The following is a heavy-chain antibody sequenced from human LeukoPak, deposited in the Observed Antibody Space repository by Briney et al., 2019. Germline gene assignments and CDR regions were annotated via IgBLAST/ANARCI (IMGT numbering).Heavy chain of an antibody. CDR2: IIPIFGTA. D-gene: IGHD2-2*01. Sequence: ASVKVSCKASGYTFTSYGISWVRQAPGQGLEWMGGIIPIFGTANYAQKFQGRVTITADESTSTAYMELSSLRSEDTAVYYCARVGAYCSSTSCRGNWFDPWGQGTLVTVSS. CDR1: GYTFTSYG. CDR3: ARVGAYCSSTSCRGNWFDP. J-gene: IGHJ5*02. V-gene: IGHV1-69*13.